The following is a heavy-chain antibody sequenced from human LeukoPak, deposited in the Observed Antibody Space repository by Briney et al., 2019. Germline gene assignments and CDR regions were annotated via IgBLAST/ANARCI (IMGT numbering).Heavy chain of an antibody. J-gene: IGHJ5*02. CDR1: GDSISTGAYY. Sequence: PSETLSLTCTVSGDSISTGAYYWSWIRQPPGKGLEWIGYIYHSGRTYYNPSLKSRVTISVDRSRNQFSLKLTSVTAADTAVYYCARGEQLAGGMVWFDPWGQGTLVTVSS. CDR3: ARGEQLAGGMVWFDP. D-gene: IGHD6-13*01. V-gene: IGHV4-30-2*01. CDR2: IYHSGRT.